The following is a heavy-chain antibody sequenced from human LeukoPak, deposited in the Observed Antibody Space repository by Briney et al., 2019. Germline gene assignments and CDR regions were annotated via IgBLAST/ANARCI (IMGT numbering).Heavy chain of an antibody. V-gene: IGHV3-21*01. CDR3: AVFWSGPTRRPY. Sequence: PGGSLRLSCAASGFTFSSYSMNWVRQAPGKGLEWVSSISSSSSYIYYEDSVKGRFTISRDNAKNSLYLQMNSLRAEDTAVYYCAVFWSGPTRRPYWGQGTLVTVSS. J-gene: IGHJ4*02. D-gene: IGHD3-3*01. CDR1: GFTFSSYS. CDR2: ISSSSSYI.